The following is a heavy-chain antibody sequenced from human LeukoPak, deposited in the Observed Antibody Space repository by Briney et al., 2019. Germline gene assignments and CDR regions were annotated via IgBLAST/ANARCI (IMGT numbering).Heavy chain of an antibody. CDR2: IYSGGST. Sequence: GGSLRLSCAASGFIVSRSYMSWVRQAPGKGLEWVSVIYSGGSTYYADSVKGRFTISRDDSKNTVYLQMNSLSTEDTATYYCARGGDYGLLWGQGTLVTVSS. V-gene: IGHV3-53*01. D-gene: IGHD4/OR15-4a*01. J-gene: IGHJ4*02. CDR1: GFIVSRSY. CDR3: ARGGDYGLL.